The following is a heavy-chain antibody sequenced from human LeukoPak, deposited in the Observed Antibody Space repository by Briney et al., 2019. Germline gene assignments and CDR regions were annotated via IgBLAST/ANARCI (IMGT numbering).Heavy chain of an antibody. CDR1: GGSISSGGYY. CDR3: ARSPEYYFDY. V-gene: IGHV4-31*03. J-gene: IGHJ4*02. D-gene: IGHD1-14*01. Sequence: SETLSLTCTVSGGSISSGGYYWSWIRQHPGKGLEWIGYIYYSGSTYYNPSLKSRVTISVDTSENQFSLKLTSVTAADTAVYYCARSPEYYFDYWGQGTLATVSS. CDR2: IYYSGST.